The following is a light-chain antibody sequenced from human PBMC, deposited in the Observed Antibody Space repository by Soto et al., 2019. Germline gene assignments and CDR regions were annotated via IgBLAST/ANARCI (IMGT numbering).Light chain of an antibody. Sequence: QSVLTQPASVSGSPGQSITISCTGTSSDVGGYNYVSWYQQHPGKAPKLMIYDASNRPSGVSNRFSGSKSGNTASLTISGLQAEDEADYYCSSYTSSSTRVFGGGTKLTVL. CDR3: SSYTSSSTRV. V-gene: IGLV2-14*01. CDR1: SSDVGGYNY. CDR2: DAS. J-gene: IGLJ2*01.